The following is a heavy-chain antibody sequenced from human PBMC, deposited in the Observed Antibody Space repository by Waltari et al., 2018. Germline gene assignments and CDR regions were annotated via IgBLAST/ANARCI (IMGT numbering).Heavy chain of an antibody. D-gene: IGHD3-22*01. J-gene: IGHJ2*01. CDR2: IXPTLXIA. Sequence: LVQSGAEMKKPGXSVKVSCKTSGGILTNXAXTWVRQAPGQGLEGXGGIXPTLXIANSAXXXXGXVTIXXXTSTSTXXXXLSSLRXXDTXVYYXXXXPYYDTSXXSNWYLXXXXRXTRVTVSS. CDR3: XXXPYYDTSXXSNWYLXX. CDR1: GGILTNXA. V-gene: IGHV1-69*10.